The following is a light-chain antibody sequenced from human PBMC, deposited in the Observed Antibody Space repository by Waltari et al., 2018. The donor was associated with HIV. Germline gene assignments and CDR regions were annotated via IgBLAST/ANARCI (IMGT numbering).Light chain of an antibody. CDR2: RND. CDR1: NSNVGNNF. J-gene: IGLJ3*02. CDR3: ASLDDKLSHLV. Sequence: QSVLTQPPSASKPPGQRVLMSCSGTNSNVGNNFVSWFQQVPGGAPKLVIFRNDRRPAGFPYPFVGAKSGSSATLAISGLQSDDEAYYFCASLDDKLSHLVFGVGTKLTV. V-gene: IGLV1-47*01.